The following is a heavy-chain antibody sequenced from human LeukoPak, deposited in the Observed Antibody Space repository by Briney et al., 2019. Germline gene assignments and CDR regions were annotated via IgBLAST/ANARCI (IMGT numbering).Heavy chain of an antibody. CDR1: GFTFGSYA. CDR2: ISGSTSNT. D-gene: IGHD6-13*01. V-gene: IGHV3-23*01. J-gene: IGHJ6*02. CDR3: ARDGDSSWPYGMDV. Sequence: GGSLRLSCAASGFTFGSYAMTWVRQAPGRGLEWVSSISGSTSNTFYADSVKGRFTISRDNSKNTLYLQMNSLRDEDTAVYYCARDGDSSWPYGMDVWGQGTTVTVSS.